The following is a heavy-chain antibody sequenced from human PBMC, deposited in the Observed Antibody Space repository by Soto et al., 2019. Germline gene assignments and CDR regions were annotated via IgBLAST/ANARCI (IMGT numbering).Heavy chain of an antibody. J-gene: IGHJ4*02. CDR1: GGSISSGAYS. V-gene: IGHV4-30-2*01. D-gene: IGHD5-12*01. CDR2: IYHSGST. CDR3: ARVAVGYDFDY. Sequence: PSETLSLTCAVSGGSISSGAYSWSWIRQPPGKGLEWIGYIYHSGSTSYSPSLKSRVTISVDRSKNQFSLKLTSVTAADTAVHYCARVAVGYDFDYWGQGTLVTVSS.